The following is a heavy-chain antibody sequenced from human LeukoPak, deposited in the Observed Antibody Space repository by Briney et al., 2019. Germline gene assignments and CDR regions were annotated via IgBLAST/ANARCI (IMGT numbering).Heavy chain of an antibody. CDR1: GGSISSYY. J-gene: IGHJ4*02. CDR2: IYYSGST. Sequence: SETLSLTCTVSGGSISSYYWSWIRHPPGKGLEWIGYIYYSGSTNYNPSLKSRVTISVDTSKNQFSLKLSSVTAADTAVYYCASGSLQELLLSYWGQGTLVTVSS. D-gene: IGHD1-26*01. V-gene: IGHV4-59*01. CDR3: ASGSLQELLLSY.